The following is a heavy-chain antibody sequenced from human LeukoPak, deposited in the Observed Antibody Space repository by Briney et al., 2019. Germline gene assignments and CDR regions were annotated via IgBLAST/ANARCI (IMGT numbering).Heavy chain of an antibody. V-gene: IGHV3-48*01. Sequence: GGSLRLSCAASGFTFSSYSMNWVRQAPGKGLEWVSYISSNRTTIYTDSVKGRFTISRDNVKNSVYLQMNSLRAEDTAVYYCAKSGLNRFDYWGQGTLVTVSS. D-gene: IGHD2-15*01. J-gene: IGHJ4*02. CDR2: ISSNRTT. CDR3: AKSGLNRFDY. CDR1: GFTFSSYS.